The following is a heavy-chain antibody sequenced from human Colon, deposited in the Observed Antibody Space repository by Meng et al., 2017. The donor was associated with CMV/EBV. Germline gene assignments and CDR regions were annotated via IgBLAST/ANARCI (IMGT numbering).Heavy chain of an antibody. CDR1: GASISSSSHH. CDR3: APSSFDF. V-gene: IGHV4-39*07. Sequence: LSLSCSVSGASISSSSHHWGWIRQPPGKGLEWIGSIFFTGTTYLNPSLKSRVSISVDRSQNQFSLRLRSVTAADTAVYYCAPSSFDFWSHGTLVTVSS. CDR2: IFFTGTT. J-gene: IGHJ4*01.